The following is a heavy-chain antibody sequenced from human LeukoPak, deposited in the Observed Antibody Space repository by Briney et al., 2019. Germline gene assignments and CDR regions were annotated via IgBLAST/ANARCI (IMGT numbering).Heavy chain of an antibody. D-gene: IGHD5-24*01. V-gene: IGHV3-11*05. Sequence: GGSLRLSCAASGFTFSDYYMSWLRQAPGKGLEWVSYISSSSSYTNYADSVKGRFTISRDNAKNSLYLQMNSLRAEDTAVYYCAREEMATSHDAFDVWGQGTMVTVSS. J-gene: IGHJ3*01. CDR3: AREEMATSHDAFDV. CDR2: ISSSSSYT. CDR1: GFTFSDYY.